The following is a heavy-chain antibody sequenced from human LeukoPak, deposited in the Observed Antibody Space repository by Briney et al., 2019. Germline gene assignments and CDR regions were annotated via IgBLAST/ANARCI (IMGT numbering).Heavy chain of an antibody. Sequence: SVKVSCKASGGTFSSYAISWVRQAPGHGLEWMGGIIPIFGTANYAQKFQGRVTITADESTSTAYMELSGLRSEDTAVYYCARDPGDSENFDYWGQGTLVTVSS. CDR1: GGTFSSYA. D-gene: IGHD1-26*01. J-gene: IGHJ4*02. CDR3: ARDPGDSENFDY. CDR2: IIPIFGTA. V-gene: IGHV1-69*13.